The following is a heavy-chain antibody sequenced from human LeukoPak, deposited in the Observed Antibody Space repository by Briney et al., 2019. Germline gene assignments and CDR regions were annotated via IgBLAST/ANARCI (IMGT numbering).Heavy chain of an antibody. D-gene: IGHD3-10*01. CDR3: ARRRGYFDY. CDR2: ISSSGGNI. CDR1: GFDLSDYY. V-gene: IGHV3-11*01. Sequence: GGSLRLSCVVSGFDLSDYYMSWIRQAPGKGLEWISYISSSGGNIYFADSVKGRFTMSRDNARGSLYLQMNSLRADDTAIYYCARRRGYFDYWGQGTLVTVSS. J-gene: IGHJ4*02.